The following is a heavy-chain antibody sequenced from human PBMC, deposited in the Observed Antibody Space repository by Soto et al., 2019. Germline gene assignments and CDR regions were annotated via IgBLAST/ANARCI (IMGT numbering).Heavy chain of an antibody. CDR3: ARDMYSSDYFVKWFEP. CDR1: GVTFCDYY. Sequence: GGSLRLSCAASGVTFCDYYMSWIRQAPGKGLEWVADICNNGINKYYADSVKGRVTVSRDNSNHSLDLQLNSLRGEDTAMYYCARDMYSSDYFVKWFEPWGQGTLVTVSS. D-gene: IGHD6-19*01. CDR2: ICNNGINK. J-gene: IGHJ5*02. V-gene: IGHV3-11*04.